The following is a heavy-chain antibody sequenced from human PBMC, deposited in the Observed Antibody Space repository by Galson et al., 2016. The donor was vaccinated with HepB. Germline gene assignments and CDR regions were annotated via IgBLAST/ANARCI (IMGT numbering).Heavy chain of an antibody. CDR1: GLTFSDYA. CDR3: AKSSGYYCHWYFDL. D-gene: IGHD3-22*01. V-gene: IGHV3-23*01. Sequence: SLRLSCAASGLTFSDYAMTWVRQAPGRGLEWVSVISGSGTSTYYADSVKGRFTISRDNSKNTLYLQLNMLRAEDKAVHFCAKSSGYYCHWYFDLWGRGTLVTVSS. CDR2: ISGSGTST. J-gene: IGHJ2*01.